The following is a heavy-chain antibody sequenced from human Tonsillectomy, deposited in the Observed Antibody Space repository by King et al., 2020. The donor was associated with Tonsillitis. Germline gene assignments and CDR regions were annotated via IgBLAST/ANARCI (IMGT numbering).Heavy chain of an antibody. CDR3: TTDXRGNFQSDX. CDR2: IXSKTDFGTT. J-gene: IGHJ4*02. D-gene: IGHD3-3*01. Sequence: LVESGGGLVKPGGSLRLSCAASGFTFTNAWMSWVRQAPGKXLEWXGRIXSKTDFGTTDYAAPVKGRFXISRDDSKNTLYLQMNSLKTEDTAVYYCTTDXRGNFQSDXWGQXXXVTXSS. V-gene: IGHV3-15*01. CDR1: GFTFTNAW.